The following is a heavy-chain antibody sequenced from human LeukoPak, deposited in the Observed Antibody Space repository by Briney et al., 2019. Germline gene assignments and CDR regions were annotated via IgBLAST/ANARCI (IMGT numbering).Heavy chain of an antibody. CDR3: ARAKTWIQLWFDY. J-gene: IGHJ4*02. Sequence: GGSLRLSCAASGFTFSSYEMNWVRQAPGKGLEWVSYISSSGSTIYYADSVKGRFTISRDNAKISLYLQMNSLRAEDTAVCYCARAKTWIQLWFDYWGQGTLVTVSS. V-gene: IGHV3-48*03. CDR1: GFTFSSYE. CDR2: ISSSGSTI. D-gene: IGHD5-18*01.